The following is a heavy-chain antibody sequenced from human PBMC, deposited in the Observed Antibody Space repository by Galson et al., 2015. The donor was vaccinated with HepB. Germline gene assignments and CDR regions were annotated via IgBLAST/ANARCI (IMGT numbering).Heavy chain of an antibody. CDR2: ISWNSGNI. CDR1: GFTFDDYA. J-gene: IGHJ4*02. V-gene: IGHV3-9*01. Sequence: LRLSCAASGFTFDDYAMHWVRQAPGKGLEWVSGISWNSGNIGYADSVKGRFTISRDNAKNSLYLQMNSLRAEDTAVYYCAKGISGGSYSGDDYWGQGTLVTVSS. CDR3: AKGISGGSYSGDDY. D-gene: IGHD1-26*01.